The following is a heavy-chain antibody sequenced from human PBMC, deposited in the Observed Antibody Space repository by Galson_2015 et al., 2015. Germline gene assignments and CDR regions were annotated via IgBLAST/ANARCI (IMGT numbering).Heavy chain of an antibody. J-gene: IGHJ4*02. CDR3: ARVGGQGGGDFRAYFDY. D-gene: IGHD2-21*02. CDR1: GYTFTGYY. V-gene: IGHV1-2*06. CDR2: INPNSGGT. Sequence: SVKVSCKASGYTFTGYYMHWVRQAPGQGLEWMGRINPNSGGTNYAQKFQGRVTMTRDTSISTAYMELSRLRSDDTAVYYCARVGGQGGGDFRAYFDYWGQGTLVTVSS.